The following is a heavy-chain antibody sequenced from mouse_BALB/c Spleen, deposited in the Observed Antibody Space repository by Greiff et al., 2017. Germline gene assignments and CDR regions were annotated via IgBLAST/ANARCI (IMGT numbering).Heavy chain of an antibody. CDR2: NNPSNGRT. Sequence: QVQLKQPGAELVKPGASVKLSCKASGYTFTSYWMHWVKQRPGQGLEWIGENNPSNGRTNYNEKFKSKATLTVDKSSSTAYMQLSSLTSEDSAVYYCARYGNYVWGQGTTLTVSS. CDR3: ARYGNYV. J-gene: IGHJ2*01. V-gene: IGHV1S81*02. D-gene: IGHD2-1*01. CDR1: GYTFTSYW.